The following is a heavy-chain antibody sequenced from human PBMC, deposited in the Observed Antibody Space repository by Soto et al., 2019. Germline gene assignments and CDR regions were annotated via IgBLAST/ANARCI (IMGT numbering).Heavy chain of an antibody. J-gene: IGHJ5*02. Sequence: QLQLPESGPGLVKPSETLSLTCTVSGGSISSSSYYWGWIRQPPGKGLEWIGSIYYSGTTYYNPSLKSRVTIAADTSKNPFSLRLSSVTAADTAVYYCARQVGAYCRCGSCFSPNRHAFDPSVQGSLGTVSS. CDR2: IYYSGTT. D-gene: IGHD2-15*01. V-gene: IGHV4-39*01. CDR3: ARQVGAYCRCGSCFSPNRHAFDP. CDR1: GGSISSSSYY.